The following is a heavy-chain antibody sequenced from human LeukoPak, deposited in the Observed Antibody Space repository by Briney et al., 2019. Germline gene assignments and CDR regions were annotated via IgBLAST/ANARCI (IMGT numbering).Heavy chain of an antibody. CDR3: ARDPLAQDDAFDI. Sequence: SETLSLTCTVSGGSISSGGYYWSWIRQHPGKGLERIGYIYYSGSTYYNPSLKSRVTISVDTSKNQFSLKLSSVTAADTAVYYCARDPLAQDDAFDIWGQGTMVTVSS. CDR1: GGSISSGGYY. V-gene: IGHV4-31*03. J-gene: IGHJ3*02. CDR2: IYYSGST.